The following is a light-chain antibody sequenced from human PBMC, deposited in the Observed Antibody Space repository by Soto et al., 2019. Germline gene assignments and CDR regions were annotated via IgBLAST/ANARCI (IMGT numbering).Light chain of an antibody. J-gene: IGKJ2*01. CDR3: QQYNNWPPYT. V-gene: IGKV3-15*01. Sequence: EMVMTQSPATLSVSPGERATLSCRASQSVSSSLAWYQQKPGQAPRLLIYGASTRATGIPATFSGSGSGTDFTLTISSLQSEDFAVYYCQQYNNWPPYTFGQGTKLEIK. CDR1: QSVSSS. CDR2: GAS.